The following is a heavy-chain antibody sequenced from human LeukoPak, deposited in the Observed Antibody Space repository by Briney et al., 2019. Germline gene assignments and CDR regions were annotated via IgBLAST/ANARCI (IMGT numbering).Heavy chain of an antibody. D-gene: IGHD3-10*01. V-gene: IGHV4-34*01. J-gene: IGHJ4*02. CDR2: INHSGST. Sequence: SETLSLTCAVYGGSFSGYYWSWLRQPPGKGLEWIGEINHSGSTNYNPSLMSRGTVLVDTPMNQFSLKLSSVTASDTAVYFCATELWFGTGAFNYWGQGTLVRVSS. CDR3: ATELWFGTGAFNY. CDR1: GGSFSGYY.